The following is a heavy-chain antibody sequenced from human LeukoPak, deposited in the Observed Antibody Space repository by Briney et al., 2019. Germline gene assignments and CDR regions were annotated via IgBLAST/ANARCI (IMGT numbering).Heavy chain of an antibody. J-gene: IGHJ4*02. CDR1: GGSFSAYY. CDR3: ARRTGGASFDY. D-gene: IGHD1-1*01. CDR2: INHSRNT. V-gene: IGHV4-34*01. Sequence: SETLSLTCAVYGGSFSAYYWSWNRQPPGKGLEWIGEINHSRNTNSNPSLKSRVTISVDTSKNQFSLEVSSVTAADTAVYYCARRTGGASFDYWGQGTLVTVSS.